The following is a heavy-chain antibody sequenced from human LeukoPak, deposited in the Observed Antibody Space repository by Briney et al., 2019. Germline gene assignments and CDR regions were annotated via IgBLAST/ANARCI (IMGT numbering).Heavy chain of an antibody. CDR1: GFTFSSYS. CDR2: ISSSSSYI. Sequence: PGGSLRLSCAASGFTFSSYSMNWVRQAPGKGLEWVSSISSSSSYIYYADSVKGRFTISRDNAKNSLYLQMNSLRAEDTAVYYCARVSSDYDFWSGYYTDYYYYYYYMDVWGKGTTVTVSS. CDR3: ARVSSDYDFWSGYYTDYYYYYYYMDV. V-gene: IGHV3-21*01. D-gene: IGHD3-3*01. J-gene: IGHJ6*03.